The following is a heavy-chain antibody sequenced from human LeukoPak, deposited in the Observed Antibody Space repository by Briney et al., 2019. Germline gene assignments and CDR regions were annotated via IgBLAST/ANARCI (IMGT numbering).Heavy chain of an antibody. CDR3: AGHPVAGTREVGNY. CDR2: IYYSGST. D-gene: IGHD6-19*01. J-gene: IGHJ4*02. Sequence: SETLSLTCTVSGGSISSYYWSWIRQPPGKGLEWIGYIYYSGSTNYNPSLKSRVTISVDTSKNQFSLKLSSVTAADTAVYYCAGHPVAGTREVGNYWGQGTLVTVSS. CDR1: GGSISSYY. V-gene: IGHV4-59*08.